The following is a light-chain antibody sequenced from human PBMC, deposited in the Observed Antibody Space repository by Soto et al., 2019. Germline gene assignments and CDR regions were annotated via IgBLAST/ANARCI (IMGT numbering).Light chain of an antibody. CDR1: QGIRSF. Sequence: DIPMTQSPASVSASVGDRVTITCRASQGIRSFLNWYQQKPGKAPKLLISGSSSLESGVPSRFSGSGSGTDFTLTISRLQPEDFATYYCQQTYDRPWAFGPGTKV. V-gene: IGKV1-39*01. J-gene: IGKJ1*01. CDR2: GSS. CDR3: QQTYDRPWA.